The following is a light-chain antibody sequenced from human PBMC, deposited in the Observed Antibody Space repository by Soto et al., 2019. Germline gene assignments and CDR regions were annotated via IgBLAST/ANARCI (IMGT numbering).Light chain of an antibody. CDR1: QSVSSN. CDR2: DAS. Sequence: EIVMTQSPATLSVSPGERATFSCWASQSVSSNLAWYQQKPGQAPRLLIYDASTRATGIPARFSGRGSGTDFTLTISGLQSEDFAVYSCQQYHNWPITFGQGTRLEIK. J-gene: IGKJ5*01. CDR3: QQYHNWPIT. V-gene: IGKV3D-15*01.